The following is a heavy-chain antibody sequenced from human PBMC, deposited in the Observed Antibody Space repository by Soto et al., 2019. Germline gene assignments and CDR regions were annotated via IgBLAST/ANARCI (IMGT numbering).Heavy chain of an antibody. J-gene: IGHJ4*02. CDR3: ARREGCSSTSCYGLGIDY. CDR1: GFTFSSYS. D-gene: IGHD2-2*01. CDR2: ISSSSSTI. V-gene: IGHV3-48*01. Sequence: GGSLRLSCAASGFTFSSYSMNWVRQAPGKGLEWVSYISSSSSTIYYADSVKGRFTISRDNAKNSLYLQMNSLRAEDTAVYYCARREGCSSTSCYGLGIDYWGQGTLVTVSS.